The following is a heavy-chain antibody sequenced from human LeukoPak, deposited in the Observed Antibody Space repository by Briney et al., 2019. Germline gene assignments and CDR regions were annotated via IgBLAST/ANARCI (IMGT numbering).Heavy chain of an antibody. J-gene: IGHJ6*04. CDR2: IDPSDSYT. CDR3: ARGEGSHSPNYYYYYGMDA. CDR1: GYSFTSYW. V-gene: IGHV5-10-1*01. D-gene: IGHD1-26*01. Sequence: GESLKISCKGSGYSFTSYWISWVRQMPGKGLEWMGRIDPSDSYTNYSPSFQGHVTISADKSISTAYLQWSSLKASDTAMYYCARGEGSHSPNYYYYYGMDAWGKGTTVTVSS.